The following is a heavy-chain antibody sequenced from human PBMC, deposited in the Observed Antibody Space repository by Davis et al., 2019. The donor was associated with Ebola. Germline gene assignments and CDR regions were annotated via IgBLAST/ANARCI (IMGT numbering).Heavy chain of an antibody. Sequence: ASVKVSCKASGYTFTGYYMHWVRQAPGQGLEWMGWINPNSGGTNYAQKFQGWVTMTRDTSISTAYMELSRLRSDDPAVYYCARDSYSSGWYGFAGYYGMDVWGQGTTVTVSS. CDR2: INPNSGGT. CDR1: GYTFTGYY. D-gene: IGHD6-19*01. CDR3: ARDSYSSGWYGFAGYYGMDV. J-gene: IGHJ6*02. V-gene: IGHV1-2*04.